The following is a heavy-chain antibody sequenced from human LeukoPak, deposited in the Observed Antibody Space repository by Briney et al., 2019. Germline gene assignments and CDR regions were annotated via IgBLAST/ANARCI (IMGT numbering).Heavy chain of an antibody. Sequence: ASVKVSCTPSGYTFTSYYMHWVRQAPGQGLEWMGWINPNSGGTNYAQKFQGRVTMTRDTSISTAYMELSSLRSDDTAVYYCVRGYCSGSSCYPEGNYWGQGTLVTVSS. CDR3: VRGYCSGSSCYPEGNY. CDR2: INPNSGGT. D-gene: IGHD2-15*01. CDR1: GYTFTSYY. J-gene: IGHJ4*02. V-gene: IGHV1-2*02.